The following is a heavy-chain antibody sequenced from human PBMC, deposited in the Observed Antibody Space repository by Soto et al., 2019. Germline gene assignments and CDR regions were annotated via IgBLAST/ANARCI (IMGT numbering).Heavy chain of an antibody. V-gene: IGHV1-69*01. CDR1: GGTFSSYA. Sequence: QVQLVQSGAEVKKPGSSVKVSCKASGGTFSSYAISWVRQAPGQGLEWMGGIIPIFGTANYAQKFQGRVTITADESTSTAYMELSSLRPVETAVYYLARDLSDSGYRGEDIWGLGRMVTVSS. J-gene: IGHJ3*02. CDR3: ARDLSDSGYRGEDI. CDR2: IIPIFGTA. D-gene: IGHD3-22*01.